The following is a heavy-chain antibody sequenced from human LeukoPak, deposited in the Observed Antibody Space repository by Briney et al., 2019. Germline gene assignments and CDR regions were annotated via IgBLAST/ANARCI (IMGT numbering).Heavy chain of an antibody. CDR2: ISYCGRNK. D-gene: IGHD3-10*01. Sequence: GGSLRLSCALSGFSFSDCYMSWIRQAPGEGRGWGGFISYCGRNKYYTDSGKGRCTISRDNFKNKLYLQMDSLRAEDAGVYYCARASLYGSGSYYGYWGQGSLVSVRS. CDR1: GFSFSDCY. CDR3: ARASLYGSGSYYGY. V-gene: IGHV3-30*03. J-gene: IGHJ4*02.